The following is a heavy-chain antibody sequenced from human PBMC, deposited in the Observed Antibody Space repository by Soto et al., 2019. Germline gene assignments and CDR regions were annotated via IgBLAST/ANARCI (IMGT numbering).Heavy chain of an antibody. CDR1: GGSISSGDYY. V-gene: IGHV4-30-4*01. J-gene: IGHJ4*02. CDR3: ARGSYYYDSSGYYLY. D-gene: IGHD3-22*01. Sequence: SETLSLTCNVSGGSISSGDYYWSWIRQPPGKGLEWIGYIYYSGSTYYNPSLKSRVTISVDTSKNQFSLKLSSVTATDTVVYYCARGSYYYDSSGYYLYWGQGTLVTVSS. CDR2: IYYSGST.